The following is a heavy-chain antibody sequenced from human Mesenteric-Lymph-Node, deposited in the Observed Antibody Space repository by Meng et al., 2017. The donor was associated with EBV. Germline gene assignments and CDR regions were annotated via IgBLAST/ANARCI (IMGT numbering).Heavy chain of an antibody. D-gene: IGHD3-16*01. Sequence: QVQLQQWGAGLVKPSETLSLTCSVSGDSVRGSEYFWGWIRQPPGKGLEWIGNIYYSGSAYINPFLKSRVTLSVDTSKTQFFLHLSSVTAADTAVYFCARRLSPNVAMGEPWFDPWCQGTLVTVS. CDR1: GDSVRGSEYF. V-gene: IGHV4-39*01. CDR2: IYYSGSA. CDR3: ARRLSPNVAMGEPWFDP. J-gene: IGHJ5*02.